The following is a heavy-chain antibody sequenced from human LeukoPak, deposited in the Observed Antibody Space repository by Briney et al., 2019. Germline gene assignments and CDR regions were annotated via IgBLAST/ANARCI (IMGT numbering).Heavy chain of an antibody. CDR3: TRDYSGSRNYFYYYGMHV. V-gene: IGHV3-7*01. J-gene: IGHJ6*02. CDR1: EFTFSSYW. CDR2: IKQDGSEK. Sequence: GSLRLSCVASEFTFSSYWMNWVRQAPGKGLEWVANIKQDGSEKYYVDSVKGRFTISRDNAKNSLYLQMNSLTAEDTAVYYCTRDYSGSRNYFYYYGMHVWGQGTTVTVSS. D-gene: IGHD3-10*01.